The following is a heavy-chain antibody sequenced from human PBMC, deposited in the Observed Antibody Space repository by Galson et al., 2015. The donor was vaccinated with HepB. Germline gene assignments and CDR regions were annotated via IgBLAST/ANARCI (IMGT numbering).Heavy chain of an antibody. CDR1: GFSFRNYA. V-gene: IGHV3-33*01. CDR2: IWYDGGNK. D-gene: IGHD2-21*01. Sequence: SLRLSCATSGFSFRNYAMHWVRQAPSKGLEWVALIWYDGGNKYYAESVKGRFTISRDNSKNTAHLQMNSLRVEDSAIYYCARDRELGANCGGDCYPLRGGMDVWGQGITVTVSS. CDR3: ARDRELGANCGGDCYPLRGGMDV. J-gene: IGHJ6*02.